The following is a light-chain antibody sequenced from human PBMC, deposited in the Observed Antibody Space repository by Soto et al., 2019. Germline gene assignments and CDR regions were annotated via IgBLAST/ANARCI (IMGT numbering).Light chain of an antibody. CDR2: ATT. V-gene: IGLV2-23*01. J-gene: IGLJ3*02. CDR1: SGDIGSHNL. Sequence: QSALTQPAFVSGSPGQSITISCTGGSGDIGSHNLVSWYQQYLGKAPKVIIYATTKRPSGVSDRFSGSKSGSVASLTISGLQADDEANYYCCSHVNDFTHWIFGGGTQLTVL. CDR3: CSHVNDFTHWI.